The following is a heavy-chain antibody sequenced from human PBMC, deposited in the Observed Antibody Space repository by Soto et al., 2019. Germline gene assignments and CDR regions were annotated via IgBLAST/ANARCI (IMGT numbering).Heavy chain of an antibody. Sequence: EVQLLESGGGLIQPGGSLRRSCAASGFMFSSYAMSWVRQAPGKGLEWVSRISASGGTANLADSVESRCTISSDNPKSTLYLQMTSRRAEDTAVYYCANLPYPSDSTGDCYERVSGWIDSWGQGTLVTVSS. V-gene: IGHV3-23*01. CDR2: ISASGGTA. D-gene: IGHD3-22*01. CDR3: ANLPYPSDSTGDCYERVSGWIDS. CDR1: GFMFSSYA. J-gene: IGHJ5*01.